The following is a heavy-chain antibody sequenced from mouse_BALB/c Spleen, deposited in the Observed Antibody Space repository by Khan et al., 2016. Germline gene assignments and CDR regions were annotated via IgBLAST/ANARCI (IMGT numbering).Heavy chain of an antibody. J-gene: IGHJ2*01. CDR3: ATRGPIYYYGSSYGY. D-gene: IGHD1-1*01. CDR1: DFSIKDTY. Sequence: VRLQQSGADLVKPGASVKLSCTATDFSIKDTYMHWVKQRPEQGLEWIGRIDPAHGNTKYDPKFQGKATITADTSSNTAYLQLSSLTSEDTAVYYCATRGPIYYYGSSYGYWGQGTTLTVSS. V-gene: IGHV14-3*02. CDR2: IDPAHGNT.